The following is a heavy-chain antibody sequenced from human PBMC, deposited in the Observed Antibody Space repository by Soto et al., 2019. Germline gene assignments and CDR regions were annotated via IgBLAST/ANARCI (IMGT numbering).Heavy chain of an antibody. CDR1: GGTFSSYA. CDR2: IIPIFGTA. J-gene: IGHJ5*02. Sequence: GASVKVSCKASGGTFSSYAISWVRQAPGQGLEWMGGIIPIFGTANYAQKFQGRVTITADESASTAYMELSSLRSEDTAVYYCARDRDCSSTSCYSWFDPWGQGTLVTVSS. D-gene: IGHD2-2*02. CDR3: ARDRDCSSTSCYSWFDP. V-gene: IGHV1-69*13.